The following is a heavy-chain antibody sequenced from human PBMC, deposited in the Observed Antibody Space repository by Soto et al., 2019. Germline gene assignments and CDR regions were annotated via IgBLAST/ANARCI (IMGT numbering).Heavy chain of an antibody. V-gene: IGHV3-7*04. CDR2: IKQDGSER. Sequence: EVQLVESGGGLVQPGGSLRLSCAASGFTCSAYWMNWVRQAPRKGLEWVANIKQDGSERYNVDSVKGRFTISRDNAKKSLYLQMDSLRDEDTAVYYCSGGTGWLVTDWGQGTLVTVSS. J-gene: IGHJ1*01. CDR1: GFTCSAYW. CDR3: SGGTGWLVTD. D-gene: IGHD6-19*01.